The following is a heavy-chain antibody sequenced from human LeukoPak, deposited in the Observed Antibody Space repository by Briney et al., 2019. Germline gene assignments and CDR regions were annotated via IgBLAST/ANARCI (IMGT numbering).Heavy chain of an antibody. CDR1: GFTFSTYS. CDR3: ARDPSAWYFDL. Sequence: PGGSLRLSCAASGFTFSTYSMNWVRQAPGKGLEWVSSISSSSGYIYYADSVKGRFTIPRDNAKNSLYLQMNSLRAEDTAVYYCARDPSAWYFDLWGRGTLVTVSS. J-gene: IGHJ2*01. CDR2: ISSSSGYI. V-gene: IGHV3-21*01.